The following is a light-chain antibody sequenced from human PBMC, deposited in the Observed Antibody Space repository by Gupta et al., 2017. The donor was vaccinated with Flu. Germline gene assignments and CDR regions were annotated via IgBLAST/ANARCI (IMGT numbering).Light chain of an antibody. V-gene: IGKV3-20*01. J-gene: IGKJ1*01. CDR2: GAS. CDR3: QQDGSSLWT. Sequence: PWERSTLSCRASQSISSTYFDWYQQKPGHAPRLLIYGASNRATGLPDRFSGSGSGTYFTLTISRREPDDFAVYYCQQDGSSLWTFGQGTKVEIK. CDR1: QSISSTY.